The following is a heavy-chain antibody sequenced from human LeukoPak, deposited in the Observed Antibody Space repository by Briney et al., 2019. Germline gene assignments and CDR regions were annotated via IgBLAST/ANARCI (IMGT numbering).Heavy chain of an antibody. CDR1: EFTFSSYE. J-gene: IGHJ4*02. V-gene: IGHV3-48*03. CDR3: ATSGGHGWNYYFDN. D-gene: IGHD5-12*01. Sequence: PGGSLRLSCTASEFTFSSYEMNWVRQAPGKGLEWVAYISNGGSNIRYADSVKGRLTISRDNANKSLYLQMNSLRAEDTAVYYCATSGGHGWNYYFDNWGQGTLVTVSS. CDR2: ISNGGSNI.